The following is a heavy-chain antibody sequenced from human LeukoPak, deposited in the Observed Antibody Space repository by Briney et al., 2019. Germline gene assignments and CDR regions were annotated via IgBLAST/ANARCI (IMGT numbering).Heavy chain of an antibody. CDR1: GGTLSSYA. J-gene: IGHJ4*02. CDR3: ARAGAFCGGDCYRLDY. D-gene: IGHD2-21*01. Sequence: PVASVKVSCKASGGTLSSYAISWVRQAPGQGLEWMGGIIPIFGTTSYAQKFQGRVTMTADEATSTAYMELSSLRSEDTAVYYCARAGAFCGGDCYRLDYWGQGTLVTVSS. V-gene: IGHV1-69*13. CDR2: IIPIFGTT.